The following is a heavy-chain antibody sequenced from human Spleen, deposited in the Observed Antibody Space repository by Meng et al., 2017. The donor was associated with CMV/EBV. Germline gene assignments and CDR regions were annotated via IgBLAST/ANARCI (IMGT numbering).Heavy chain of an antibody. CDR2: ISYDGSNK. CDR3: ARVSTSSHTKALGGAFDI. CDR1: FSSYA. V-gene: IGHV3-30*04. J-gene: IGHJ3*02. D-gene: IGHD2-2*01. Sequence: FSSYAMHWVRQAPGKGLEWVAVISYDGSNKYYADSVKGRFTISRDNSKNTLYLQMNSLRAEDTAVYYCARVSTSSHTKALGGAFDIWGQGTMVTVSS.